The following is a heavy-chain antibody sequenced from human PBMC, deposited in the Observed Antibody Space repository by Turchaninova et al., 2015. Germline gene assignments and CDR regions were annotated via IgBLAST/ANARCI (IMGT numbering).Heavy chain of an antibody. D-gene: IGHD6-19*01. J-gene: IGHJ4*02. V-gene: IGHV3-21*01. Sequence: EVQLVESGGGLVKPGGSLRLSCAASGFTFSSYSMNWVRQAPGKGLEWVSSISSSSIYIYSADSVKARLTLSRSTATNSRYMQRNGRGAKDTAVYYWARMALGYSSGWRPFDYWGQGTLVTVSS. CDR3: ARMALGYSSGWRPFDY. CDR2: ISSSSIYI. CDR1: GFTFSSYS.